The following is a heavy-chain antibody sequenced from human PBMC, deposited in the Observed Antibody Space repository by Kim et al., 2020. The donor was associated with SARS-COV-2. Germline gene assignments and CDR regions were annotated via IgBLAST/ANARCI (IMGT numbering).Heavy chain of an antibody. Sequence: ASVKVSCKASGYILTNYYMHWLRQAPGQGLEWMGIINPRGGSTSYAQMLQGRLTVTRDTSTNTVYMELSSLRSEDTAVYYCARGGGFYDSSGYFVDDYWGQGTLVTVSS. CDR3: ARGGGFYDSSGYFVDDY. CDR1: GYILTNYY. V-gene: IGHV1-46*04. D-gene: IGHD3-22*01. CDR2: INPRGGST. J-gene: IGHJ4*02.